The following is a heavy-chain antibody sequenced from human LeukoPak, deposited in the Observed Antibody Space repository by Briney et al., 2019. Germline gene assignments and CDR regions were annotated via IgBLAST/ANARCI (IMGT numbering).Heavy chain of an antibody. D-gene: IGHD4-17*01. CDR1: GGTFSSYA. J-gene: IGHJ4*02. V-gene: IGHV1-69*05. CDR3: ARWKSYGDYEDYFDY. CDR2: IIPIFGTA. Sequence: SVKVSCKASGGTFSSYAISWVRQAPGQGLEWMGGIIPIFGTANYAQKFQGRVTITTDESTSTAYMELSSLGSEDTAVYYCARWKSYGDYEDYFDYWGQGTLVTVSS.